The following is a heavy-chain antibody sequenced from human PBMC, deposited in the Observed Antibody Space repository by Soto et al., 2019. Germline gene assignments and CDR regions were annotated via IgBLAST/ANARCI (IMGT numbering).Heavy chain of an antibody. CDR1: GGTFSGYY. D-gene: IGHD2-2*01. CDR2: INNSGGT. CDR3: ARARGICVTRGVVVSAATLDY. J-gene: IGHJ4*02. Sequence: WEALSLTCAASGGTFSGYYWSWVRQAPGKGLEWIGEINNSGGTNYTPSLKCRVTISVDTSKNKFSLKMSSVTAEDTAVYYCARARGICVTRGVVVSAATLDYWGQGTRVTVSS. V-gene: IGHV4-34*01.